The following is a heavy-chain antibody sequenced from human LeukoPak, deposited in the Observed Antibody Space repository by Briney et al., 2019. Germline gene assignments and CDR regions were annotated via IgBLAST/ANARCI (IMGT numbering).Heavy chain of an antibody. V-gene: IGHV1-2*02. Sequence: ASVKVSCKASGYTFTGYYMHWVRQAPGQGPEWMGWINPNSGGTNYAQKFQGRVTMTRDTSISTAYMELSRLRSDDTAVYYCASRDYDFGEDDAFDIWGQGTMVTVSS. CDR3: ASRDYDFGEDDAFDI. CDR2: INPNSGGT. D-gene: IGHD3-3*01. CDR1: GYTFTGYY. J-gene: IGHJ3*02.